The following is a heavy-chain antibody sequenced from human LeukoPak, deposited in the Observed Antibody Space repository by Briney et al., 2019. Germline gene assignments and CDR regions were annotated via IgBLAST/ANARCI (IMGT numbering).Heavy chain of an antibody. CDR1: GDSITRRGYF. D-gene: IGHD3-22*01. V-gene: IGHV4-39*01. Sequence: SETLSLICTVSGDSITRRGYFRGWIRQRPGEGLEWIGSVYYTGNTYYNPSLKSRVTISVATSDNQVSLTIASVTAADTAIYYCARHEPSSFYYESRGNWFDPWGQGALVTVSS. J-gene: IGHJ5*02. CDR2: VYYTGNT. CDR3: ARHEPSSFYYESRGNWFDP.